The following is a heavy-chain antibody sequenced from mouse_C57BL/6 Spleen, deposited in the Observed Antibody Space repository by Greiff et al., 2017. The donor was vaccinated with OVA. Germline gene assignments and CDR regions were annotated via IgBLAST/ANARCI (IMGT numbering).Heavy chain of an antibody. CDR3: TRRYGSSYAYFDV. CDR2: IDPETGGT. J-gene: IGHJ1*03. CDR1: GYTFTDYE. V-gene: IGHV1-15*01. D-gene: IGHD1-1*01. Sequence: VQLQQSGAELVRPGASVTLSCKASGYTFTDYEMHWVKQTPVHGLEWIGAIDPETGGTAYNQKFKGKAILTADKSSSTAYMELRSLTSEDSAVYYCTRRYGSSYAYFDVWGTGTTVTVSS.